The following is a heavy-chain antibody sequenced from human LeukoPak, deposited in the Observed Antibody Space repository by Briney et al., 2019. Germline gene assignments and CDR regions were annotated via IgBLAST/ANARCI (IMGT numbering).Heavy chain of an antibody. CDR1: GFTFDDYA. V-gene: IGHV3-74*01. Sequence: GGSLRLSCAASGFTFDDYAMHWVRQAPGKGLVWVSRINSDGSTTNYADSVKGRLTISRDNAKNTLYLQMTGLRAEDTAVYYCARDGTAAYFDYWGQGTLVTVSA. CDR2: INSDGSTT. J-gene: IGHJ4*02. D-gene: IGHD6-13*01. CDR3: ARDGTAAYFDY.